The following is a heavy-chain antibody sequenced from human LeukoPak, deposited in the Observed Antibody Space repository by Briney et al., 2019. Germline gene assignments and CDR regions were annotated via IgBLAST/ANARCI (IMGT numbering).Heavy chain of an antibody. D-gene: IGHD6-13*01. J-gene: IGHJ6*02. CDR3: ARPGSLSSSWYIIYYYGMDV. V-gene: IGHV3-21*01. Sequence: GGSLRLSCAASGFTFSSYSMNWVRQAPGKGLEWVSSISSSSSYIYYADSVKGRFTISRDNAKNSLYLQMNSLRAEDTAVYYCARPGSLSSSWYIIYYYGMDVWGQGTTVTVSS. CDR2: ISSSSSYI. CDR1: GFTFSSYS.